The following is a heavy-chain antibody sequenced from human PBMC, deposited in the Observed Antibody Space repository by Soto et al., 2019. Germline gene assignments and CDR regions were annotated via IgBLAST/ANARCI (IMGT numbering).Heavy chain of an antibody. CDR3: ARDYDDSSGYQHSHWFDP. V-gene: IGHV4-31*03. Sequence: QVQLQESGPGLVQPSQTLSLTCSVSGGSVSSGGYYWSWIRQHPGKGLDYIGYIYNTGSTYYNPSLKSRATISGDTSKNQFSLNLSSVTAANTATYYCARDYDDSSGYQHSHWFDPRGQGSLLTVSS. CDR2: IYNTGST. CDR1: GGSVSSGGYY. J-gene: IGHJ5*02. D-gene: IGHD3-22*01.